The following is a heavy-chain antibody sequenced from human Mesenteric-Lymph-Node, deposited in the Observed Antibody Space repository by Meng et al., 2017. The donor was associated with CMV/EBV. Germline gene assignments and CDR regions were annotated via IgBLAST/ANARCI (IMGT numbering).Heavy chain of an antibody. V-gene: IGHV3-7*01. CDR1: GFTFSSYW. J-gene: IGHJ4*02. D-gene: IGHD1-26*01. Sequence: GESLKISCAASGFTFSSYWMSWLRQAPGKGLEWVANIKQDGSEKYYVDSVKGRFTISRDNAKNSLYLQMNSLRAEDTAVYYCAREGVGATTYSLYYFDYWGQGTLVTVSS. CDR3: AREGVGATTYSLYYFDY. CDR2: IKQDGSEK.